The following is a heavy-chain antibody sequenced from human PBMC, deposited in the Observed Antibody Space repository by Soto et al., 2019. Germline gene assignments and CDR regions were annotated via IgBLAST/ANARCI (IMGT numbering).Heavy chain of an antibody. J-gene: IGHJ4*02. D-gene: IGHD3-22*01. CDR3: SRGAYYPQSSGLHADY. Sequence: GGSLRLSCATSGFTFNDYAMYWVRQAPGQGLEWVAMISSDGHHQFYVDNLRGRFTVSRDNSKNTLFLQMNSLRPEDTAVYYCSRGAYYPQSSGLHADYWGPGTVVTVSS. V-gene: IGHV3-30*03. CDR2: ISSDGHHQ. CDR1: GFTFNDYA.